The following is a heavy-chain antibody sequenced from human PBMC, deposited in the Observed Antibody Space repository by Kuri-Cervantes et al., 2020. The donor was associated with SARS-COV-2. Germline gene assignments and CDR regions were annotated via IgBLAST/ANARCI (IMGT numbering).Heavy chain of an antibody. CDR2: IYHSGST. D-gene: IGHD3-10*01. CDR3: ARADVRVMFPMVRGVIGAFDI. J-gene: IGHJ3*02. V-gene: IGHV4-38-2*01. Sequence: SETLSLTCAVSGYFISSGYYWGWIRQPPGKGLEWIGSIYHSGSTNYNPSLKSRVTISVDTSKNQFSLKLSSVTAADTAVYYCARADVRVMFPMVRGVIGAFDIWGQGTMVTVSS. CDR1: GYFISSGYY.